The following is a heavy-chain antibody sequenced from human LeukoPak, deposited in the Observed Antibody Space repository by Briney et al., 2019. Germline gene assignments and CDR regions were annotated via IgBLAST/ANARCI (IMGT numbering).Heavy chain of an antibody. CDR1: GFTVSSNY. CDR3: ARDSLVVVAANQRVSDYGMDV. CDR2: IYSGGST. Sequence: GSLRLSCAASGFTVSSNYMSWVRQAPGKGLEWVSVIYSGGSTYYADSVKGRFTISRDNSKNTLYLQMNSLRAEDTAVYYCARDSLVVVAANQRVSDYGMDVWGQGTTVTVSS. D-gene: IGHD2-15*01. J-gene: IGHJ6*02. V-gene: IGHV3-53*01.